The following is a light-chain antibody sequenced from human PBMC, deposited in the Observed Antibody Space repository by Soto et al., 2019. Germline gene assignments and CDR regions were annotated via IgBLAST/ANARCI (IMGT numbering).Light chain of an antibody. V-gene: IGKV1-12*02. CDR3: QQANSFPFT. Sequence: DIQMTQSPSSVSASVGDRVTITCRASQGISNWLAWYQQNPGKAPKLLIYAASNLQSGVTSRFGGSRSWTDFTLTISSPQPEDFATYYCQQANSFPFTFGQGTRLEIK. CDR2: AAS. CDR1: QGISNW. J-gene: IGKJ5*01.